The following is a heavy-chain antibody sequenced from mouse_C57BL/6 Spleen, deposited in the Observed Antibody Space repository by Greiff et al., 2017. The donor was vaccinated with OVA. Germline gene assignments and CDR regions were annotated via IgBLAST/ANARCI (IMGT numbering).Heavy chain of an antibody. Sequence: QVQLQQPGAELVKPGASVKLSCKASGYTFTSYWMQWVKQRPGQGLEWIGEIDPSDSYTNYNQKFKGKATLTVDTSSSTAYMQLSSLTSEGSAVYYCARPHYYGSSYEAYWGQGTLVTVSA. J-gene: IGHJ3*01. D-gene: IGHD1-1*01. V-gene: IGHV1-50*01. CDR1: GYTFTSYW. CDR2: IDPSDSYT. CDR3: ARPHYYGSSYEAY.